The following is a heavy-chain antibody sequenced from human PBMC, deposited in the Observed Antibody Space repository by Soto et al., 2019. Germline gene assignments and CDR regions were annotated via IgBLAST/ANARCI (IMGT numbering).Heavy chain of an antibody. J-gene: IGHJ6*02. Sequence: SETLSLTCAVYGGSFSGYYWSWIRQPPGKGLEWIGEINHSGSTNYNPSLKSRVTISVDTSKNQFSLKLSSVTAADTAVYYCARVTTRGGMDVWGQGTTVTVSS. CDR1: GGSFSGYY. V-gene: IGHV4-34*01. D-gene: IGHD3-22*01. CDR2: INHSGST. CDR3: ARVTTRGGMDV.